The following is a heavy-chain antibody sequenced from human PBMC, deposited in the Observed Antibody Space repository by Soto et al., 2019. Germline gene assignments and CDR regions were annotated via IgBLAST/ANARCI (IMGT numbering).Heavy chain of an antibody. D-gene: IGHD3-22*01. J-gene: IGHJ4*02. CDR3: ARGLFYYDSSAYLGY. V-gene: IGHV3-30-3*01. CDR1: GFTFRSYA. Sequence: GGSLRLSCAASGFTFRSYAMHWVRQAPGKGLEWVAVISYDENNRYYTDSVKGRFTISRDNSKNTLYLQVNSLRAEDTAVYYCARGLFYYDSSAYLGYWGQGTLVTVSS. CDR2: ISYDENNR.